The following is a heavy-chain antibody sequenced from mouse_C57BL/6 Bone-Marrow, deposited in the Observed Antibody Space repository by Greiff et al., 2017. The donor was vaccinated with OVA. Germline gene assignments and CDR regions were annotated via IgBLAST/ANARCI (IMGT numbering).Heavy chain of an antibody. J-gene: IGHJ3*01. CDR3: ARPLYGSAWFAY. CDR2: ISSGSSTI. Sequence: DVMLVESGGGLVKPGGSLKLSCAASGFTFSDYGMHWVRQAPEKGLEWVAYISSGSSTIYYADTVKGRFTISRDNAKNTLFLQMTSLRSEDAAMYYCARPLYGSAWFAYWGQGTLVTVSA. V-gene: IGHV5-17*01. CDR1: GFTFSDYG. D-gene: IGHD2-2*01.